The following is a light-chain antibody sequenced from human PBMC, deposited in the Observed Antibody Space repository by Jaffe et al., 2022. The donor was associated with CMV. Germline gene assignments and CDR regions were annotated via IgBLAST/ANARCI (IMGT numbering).Light chain of an antibody. CDR1: QNVNNNY. J-gene: IGKJ1*01. CDR2: DAS. Sequence: EIVLTQSPGTLSLSPGERATLSCRASQNVNNNYLAWYQQKPGQAPRLLIYDASSRATGIPDRFSGSGSGTDFTLTISRLEPEDFAVYHCQQYANSPRTFGQGTKVEIK. CDR3: QQYANSPRT. V-gene: IGKV3-20*01.